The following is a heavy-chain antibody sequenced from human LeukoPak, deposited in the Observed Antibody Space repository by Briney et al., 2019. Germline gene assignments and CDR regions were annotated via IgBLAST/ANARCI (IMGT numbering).Heavy chain of an antibody. D-gene: IGHD3-22*01. CDR2: IYSGSST. CDR1: GFTHNSNY. Sequence: PGGSLTLFCAPSGFTHNSNYVNWLRQAPGEGVEGWSVIYSGSSTHYADSVKGRFTISRDNSKNTLYLQMNSLRAEDTAVYYCARDYRRGYDSSGYNLDYWGQGSLVTVSS. CDR3: ARDYRRGYDSSGYNLDY. V-gene: IGHV3-66*01. J-gene: IGHJ4*01.